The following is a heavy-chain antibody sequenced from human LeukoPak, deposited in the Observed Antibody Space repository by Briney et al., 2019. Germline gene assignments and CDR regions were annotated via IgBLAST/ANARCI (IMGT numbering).Heavy chain of an antibody. V-gene: IGHV4-39*07. CDR3: AREAPTYYYGADY. CDR1: GVSISSSSYY. CDR2: LDYSGST. D-gene: IGHD3-10*01. J-gene: IGHJ4*02. Sequence: PSETLSLTCTVSGVSISSSSYYWGWIRQPPGKGLEWIGSLDYSGSTYYNPSLQSRVTRSVDTSKNQFSLKLSSVTAADTAVYYCAREAPTYYYGADYWGQGTLVTVSS.